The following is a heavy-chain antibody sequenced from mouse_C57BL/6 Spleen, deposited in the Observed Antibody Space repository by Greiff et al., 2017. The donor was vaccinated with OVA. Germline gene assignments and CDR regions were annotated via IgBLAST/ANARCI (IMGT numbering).Heavy chain of an antibody. CDR2: IDPSDSYT. CDR3: SRGGDYYDHDGFAY. J-gene: IGHJ3*01. V-gene: IGHV1-50*01. Sequence: QVQLQQPGAELVKPGASVKLSCKASGYTFTSYRMQWVKQRNGQGLEWIGEIDPSDSYTNYNQKFKGKATLTVDTSSSTAYMQLSSLTSEDSAVYYCSRGGDYYDHDGFAYWGQGTLVTVSA. CDR1: GYTFTSYR. D-gene: IGHD2-4*01.